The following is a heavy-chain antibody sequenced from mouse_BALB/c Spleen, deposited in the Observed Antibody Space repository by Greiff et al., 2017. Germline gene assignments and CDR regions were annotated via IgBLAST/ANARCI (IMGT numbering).Heavy chain of an antibody. CDR3: ARGYYGYYAMDY. D-gene: IGHD1-1*01. CDR1: GYTFTSYW. J-gene: IGHJ4*01. CDR2: IYPGDGDT. V-gene: IGHV1-87*01. Sequence: VKLQESGAELARPGASVKLSCKASGYTFTSYWMQWVKQRPGQGLAWIGAIYPGDGDTRYTQKFKGKATLTADKSSSTAYMQLSSLASEDSAVFYCARGYYGYYAMDYWGQGTSVTVSS.